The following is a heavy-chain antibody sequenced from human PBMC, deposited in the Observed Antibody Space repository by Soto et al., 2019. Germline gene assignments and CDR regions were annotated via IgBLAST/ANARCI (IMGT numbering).Heavy chain of an antibody. Sequence: QLQLQESGSGLVKPSQTLSLTCAVSGGSISSGGYSWSWIRQPPGKGLEWIGYIYHSGSTYYNPSPXGXXTISVDRAKNQFSLKLSSVTAADTAVYYCARVPGPWGQGTLVTVSS. J-gene: IGHJ5*02. V-gene: IGHV4-30-2*01. CDR1: GGSISSGGYS. CDR2: IYHSGST. D-gene: IGHD3-10*01. CDR3: ARVPGP.